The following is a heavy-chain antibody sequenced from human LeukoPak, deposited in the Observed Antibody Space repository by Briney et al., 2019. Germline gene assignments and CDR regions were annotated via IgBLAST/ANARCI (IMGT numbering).Heavy chain of an antibody. CDR2: TYYRSKWYN. D-gene: IGHD4-17*01. J-gene: IGHJ6*03. V-gene: IGHV6-1*01. CDR3: ARGRVTTIANYYYYYIDV. Sequence: HSQTLSLTSAISGDSVSSNSAAWTWIRQSPSRGLEWLGRTYYRSKWYNDYEVSVQSRITINPDTSKNQFSLQLNSVTPEDTAVYYCARGRVTTIANYYYYYIDVWGKGTTVTVSS. CDR1: GDSVSSNSAA.